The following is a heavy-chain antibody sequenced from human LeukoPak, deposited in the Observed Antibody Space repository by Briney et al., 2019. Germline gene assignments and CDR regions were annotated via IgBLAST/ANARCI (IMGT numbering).Heavy chain of an antibody. CDR2: IYPGDSDT. CDR3: ARQNDFRLDY. D-gene: IGHD3-3*01. J-gene: IGHJ4*02. CDR1: GYTFSSYW. V-gene: IGHV5-51*01. Sequence: GESLRIPCKGSGYTFSSYWIGWVRQMPGKGLEWMGIIYPGDSDTRYSPSSQGQVTISVDTSIGTAYLQWSSLKASDTAIYYCARQNDFRLDYWGQGTLVTVSS.